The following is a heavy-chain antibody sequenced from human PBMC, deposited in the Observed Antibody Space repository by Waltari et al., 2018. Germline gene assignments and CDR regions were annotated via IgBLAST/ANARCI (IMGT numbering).Heavy chain of an antibody. D-gene: IGHD2-21*01. Sequence: VQLVQSGAEVKKPGATVKISCKASGYTFTDYYMHWVQQAPGKGLEWMGGIIPIFGTANYAQKFQGRVTITADESTSTAYMELSSLRSEDTAVYYCARDGAYCGGDCYEDYWGQGTLVTVSS. CDR1: GYTFTDYY. J-gene: IGHJ4*02. V-gene: IGHV1-69*12. CDR3: ARDGAYCGGDCYEDY. CDR2: IIPIFGTA.